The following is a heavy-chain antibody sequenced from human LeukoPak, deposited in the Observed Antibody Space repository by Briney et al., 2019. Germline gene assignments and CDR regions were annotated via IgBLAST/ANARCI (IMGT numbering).Heavy chain of an antibody. V-gene: IGHV3-23*01. CDR1: GFTFSSYA. CDR2: ISGSGENT. Sequence: GGSLRLSCAASGFTFSSYAMSWVRLAPGKGLEWVSGISGSGENTYYADSVKGRFTISRDNSKNTMYLQMDSLRAEDTAIYYCAKVGNYYYYGMDVWGQGTTVTVSS. CDR3: AKVGNYYYYGMDV. D-gene: IGHD1-1*01. J-gene: IGHJ6*02.